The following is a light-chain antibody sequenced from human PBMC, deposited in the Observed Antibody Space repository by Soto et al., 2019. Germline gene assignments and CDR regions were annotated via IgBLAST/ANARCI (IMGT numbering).Light chain of an antibody. J-gene: IGKJ5*01. CDR1: QCISSN. CDR3: QQLKSYPIT. V-gene: IGKV1-9*01. Sequence: IQLTQSPSSLSASVGDRVTITCRAIQCISSNLAWYQKKPGKAPRLLIYGASTLHSGVPSRLSGSGSGTDFTLTINSLQPEDFATYYCQQLKSYPITFGQGTRLEIK. CDR2: GAS.